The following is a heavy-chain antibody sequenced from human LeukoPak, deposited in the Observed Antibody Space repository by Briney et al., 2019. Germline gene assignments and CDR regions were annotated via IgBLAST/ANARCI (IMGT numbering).Heavy chain of an antibody. CDR3: TRAVLLGTDFDY. CDR2: MNPNSGNT. V-gene: IGHV1-8*01. CDR1: GYTFTSYD. J-gene: IGHJ4*02. D-gene: IGHD5-18*01. Sequence: ASVKVSCKASGYTFTSYDINWVRRATGQGPEWMGWMNPNSGNTGYAQKFQGRVTMTRDTSISTAYMELSRLRSDDTAVYYCTRAVLLGTDFDYWGQGTLVTVSS.